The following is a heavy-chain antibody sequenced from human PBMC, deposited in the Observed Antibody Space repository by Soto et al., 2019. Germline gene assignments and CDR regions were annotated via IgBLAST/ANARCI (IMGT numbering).Heavy chain of an antibody. V-gene: IGHV3-30-3*01. CDR1: GFTFSSYA. CDR2: ISYDGSNK. Sequence: GGSLRLSCAASGFTFSSYAMHWVRQAPGKGLEWVAVISYDGSNKYYADSVKGRFTISRDNSKNTLYLQMNSLRAEDTAVYYCARGSKLIVVVPPLDYWGQGTLVTVSS. J-gene: IGHJ4*02. CDR3: ARGSKLIVVVPPLDY. D-gene: IGHD3-22*01.